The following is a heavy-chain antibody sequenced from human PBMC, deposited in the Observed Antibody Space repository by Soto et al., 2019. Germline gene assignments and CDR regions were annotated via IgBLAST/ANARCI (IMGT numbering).Heavy chain of an antibody. CDR1: GFTFSSYS. Sequence: PGGSLRLSCAASGFTFSSYSMNWVRQAPGKGLEWVSSISSSSSYIYYADSVKGRFTISRDNAKNSLYLQMNSLRAEDTAVYYCARDRWELLDFDYWGQGTLVTVSS. CDR3: ARDRWELLDFDY. J-gene: IGHJ4*02. D-gene: IGHD1-26*01. V-gene: IGHV3-21*01. CDR2: ISSSSSYI.